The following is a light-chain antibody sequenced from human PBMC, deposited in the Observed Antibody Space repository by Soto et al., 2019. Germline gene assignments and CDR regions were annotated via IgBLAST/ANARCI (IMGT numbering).Light chain of an antibody. Sequence: QSVLTQPASVSGSPGQSITISCTGNSSDVGGYNYVSWYQQHPGKAPKLMIYEVSNRPSGVSNRFSGSKSGNTASLTISGLQAEDEADYYCSSYTSSSTPHVVFGGGTKLTVL. CDR2: EVS. CDR1: SSDVGGYNY. CDR3: SSYTSSSTPHVV. V-gene: IGLV2-14*01. J-gene: IGLJ2*01.